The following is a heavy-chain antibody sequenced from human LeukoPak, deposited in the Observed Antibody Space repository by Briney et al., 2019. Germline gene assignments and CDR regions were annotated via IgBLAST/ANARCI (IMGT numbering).Heavy chain of an antibody. D-gene: IGHD3-10*01. CDR3: ARRHHFGFLDS. CDR1: GVMFPSYW. CDR2: IKQDGSEK. Sequence: GGSLRLSCAASGVMFPSYWMTWVRQAPGEGLEWVANIKQDGSEKYYVDSVKGRFTISRDNAKNSVYLQMNSLRAEDTAVYYCARRHHFGFLDSWGQGTLVTVSS. J-gene: IGHJ4*02. V-gene: IGHV3-7*04.